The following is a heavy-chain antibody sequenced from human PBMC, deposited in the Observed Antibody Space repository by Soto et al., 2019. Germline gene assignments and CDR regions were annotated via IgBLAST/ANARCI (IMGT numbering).Heavy chain of an antibody. Sequence: VGSLRLSCAAFGFDFNKYAMTWVRQAPGKGLQWVSSITSNGDSTYYADSVKGRFTTSRDNSKNTLYLQMNSLRADDTAVFYCAKDAPSYTTSPFYFDSWGQGTLVTVSS. CDR1: GFDFNKYA. J-gene: IGHJ4*02. CDR2: ITSNGDST. V-gene: IGHV3-23*01. CDR3: AKDAPSYTTSPFYFDS. D-gene: IGHD2-2*02.